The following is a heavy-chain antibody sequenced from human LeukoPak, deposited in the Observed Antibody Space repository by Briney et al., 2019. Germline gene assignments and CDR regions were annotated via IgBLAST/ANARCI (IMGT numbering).Heavy chain of an antibody. D-gene: IGHD3-22*01. CDR3: ARGYYYDSMGDAFDI. CDR2: IYYSGST. CDR1: GGSISSGDYY. J-gene: IGHJ3*02. Sequence: SETLSRTGTVSGGSISSGDYYWSWIRQPPGKGLEWIGYIYYSGSTYYNPSLKSRVTISVDTSKNQFSLKLSSVTAADTAVYYCARGYYYDSMGDAFDIWGQGTMVTVSS. V-gene: IGHV4-30-4*01.